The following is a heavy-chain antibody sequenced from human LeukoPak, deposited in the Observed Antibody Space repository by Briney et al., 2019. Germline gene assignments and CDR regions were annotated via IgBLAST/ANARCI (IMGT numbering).Heavy chain of an antibody. J-gene: IGHJ4*02. D-gene: IGHD4-17*01. V-gene: IGHV3-48*03. CDR2: ISSSGSTI. CDR1: GFTFSSYE. Sequence: GGSLRLSCAASGFTFSSYEMNWVRQAPGKGLGWVSYISSSGSTIYYADSVKGRFTISGDNAKNSLYLQMNSLRAEDTAVYYCARDRMDYEADYWGQGTLVTVSS. CDR3: ARDRMDYEADY.